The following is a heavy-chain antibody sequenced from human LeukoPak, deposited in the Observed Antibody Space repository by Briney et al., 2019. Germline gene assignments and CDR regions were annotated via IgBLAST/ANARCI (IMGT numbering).Heavy chain of an antibody. CDR2: IYPGDSDT. Sequence: GESLKISCKGSGYSFTSYWIGWVRQMPGKGLEWMGIIYPGDSDTRYSPSFQGQVTISADKSISTAYLQWSSLKASDTAMYHCARRGGYYDSSGLLMSNDAFDIWGQGTMVTVSS. CDR3: ARRGGYYDSSGLLMSNDAFDI. CDR1: GYSFTSYW. V-gene: IGHV5-51*01. J-gene: IGHJ3*02. D-gene: IGHD3-22*01.